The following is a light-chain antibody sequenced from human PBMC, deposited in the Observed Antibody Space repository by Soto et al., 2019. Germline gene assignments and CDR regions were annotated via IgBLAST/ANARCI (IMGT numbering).Light chain of an antibody. J-gene: IGKJ4*01. V-gene: IGKV3-11*01. Sequence: IRLTQSPATQSLSPGERATLSCRASQSVSYYLAWYQQKSGQPPRLLIYDASNRATGIPARFSGSGSGTDFTLTISSLEPEDFAIYYCQQRSNWPPLTFGGGTKVDIK. CDR2: DAS. CDR1: QSVSYY. CDR3: QQRSNWPPLT.